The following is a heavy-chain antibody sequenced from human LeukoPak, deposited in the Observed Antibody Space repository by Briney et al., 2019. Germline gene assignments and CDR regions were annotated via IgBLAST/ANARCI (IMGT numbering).Heavy chain of an antibody. CDR1: GFTFSSYA. J-gene: IGHJ6*02. CDR2: ISGSGGST. CDR3: AKAASSSWPSYYYGMDV. D-gene: IGHD6-13*01. Sequence: GGSLRLSCAASGFTFSSYAMSWVRQAPGKGLEWVSAISGSGGSTYYADSVKGRFTISKDNSKNTVYLQMSSLRVDDTAVYYCAKAASSSWPSYYYGMDVWGQGTTVTVSS. V-gene: IGHV3-23*01.